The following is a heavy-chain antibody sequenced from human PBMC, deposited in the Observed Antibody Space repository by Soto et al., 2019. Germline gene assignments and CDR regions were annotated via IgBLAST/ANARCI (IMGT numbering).Heavy chain of an antibody. Sequence: SGPTLVNPTQTLTLTCTFSGFSLSTSGVGVGWIRQPPGKALEWLALIYWDDDKRYSPSLKSRLTITKDTSKNQVVLTMTNMDLVDTATYYCAHRLGALGYYDSSGYYYGGVWFDPWGQ. V-gene: IGHV2-5*02. J-gene: IGHJ5*02. CDR3: AHRLGALGYYDSSGYYYGGVWFDP. D-gene: IGHD3-22*01. CDR2: IYWDDDK. CDR1: GFSLSTSGVG.